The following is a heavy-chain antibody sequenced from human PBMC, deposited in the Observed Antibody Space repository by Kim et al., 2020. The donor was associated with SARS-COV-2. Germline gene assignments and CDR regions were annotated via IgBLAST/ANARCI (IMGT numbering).Heavy chain of an antibody. CDR3: ANFRQSGF. D-gene: IGHD5-12*01. V-gene: IGHV3-23*01. CDR2: ISGSGTAT. CDR1: GFTFSDYG. J-gene: IGHJ4*02. Sequence: GGSLRLSCVGSGFTFSDYGIAWVHQAPGKGLEWVAGISGSGTATTYADSMKGRFIISRDNSKNTLYLQMSSLRADDTAIYYCANFRQSGFWGQGTLFTGS.